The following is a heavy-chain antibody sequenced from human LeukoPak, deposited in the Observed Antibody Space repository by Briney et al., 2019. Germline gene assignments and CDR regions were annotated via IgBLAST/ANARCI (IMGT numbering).Heavy chain of an antibody. Sequence: ASVKVSCKASGYTFTSYYMHWVRQAPGQGLEWMGIINPSGGSTSYAQKFQGRVTMTRDTSTSTVYMELSSLRSEDTAVYYCASLYYDYVWGSYRYKDAFDIWGQGTMVTVSS. V-gene: IGHV1-46*01. CDR3: ASLYYDYVWGSYRYKDAFDI. D-gene: IGHD3-16*02. CDR1: GYTFTSYY. J-gene: IGHJ3*02. CDR2: INPSGGST.